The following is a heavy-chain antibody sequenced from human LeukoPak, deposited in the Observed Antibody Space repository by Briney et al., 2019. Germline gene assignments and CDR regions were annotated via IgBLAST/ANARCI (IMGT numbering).Heavy chain of an antibody. CDR1: GFTFDDYA. J-gene: IGHJ4*02. V-gene: IGHV3-9*01. D-gene: IGHD1-26*01. CDR2: ISWNSGSI. CDR3: ARDELQWELDY. Sequence: GGSLRLSCAASGFTFDDYAMHWVRQAPGKGLEWVSGISWNSGSIGYADSVKGRFTISRDNAKNSLYLQMNSLRAEDTAVYYCARDELQWELDYWGQGTLVTVSS.